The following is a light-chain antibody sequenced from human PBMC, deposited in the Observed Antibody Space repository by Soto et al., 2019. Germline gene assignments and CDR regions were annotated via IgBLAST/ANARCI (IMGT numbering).Light chain of an antibody. J-gene: IGLJ1*01. V-gene: IGLV2-14*01. CDR3: SSYTSSSTPFYV. Sequence: QSVLTQPASVSGSPGQSITISCIGTSSDVCGYNYVSWYQQHPGKAPKLMIYDVSNRPSGVSNRFSGSKSGNTASLTITGLQAEDEADYYCSSYTSSSTPFYVFGTGTKVTVL. CDR1: SSDVCGYNY. CDR2: DVS.